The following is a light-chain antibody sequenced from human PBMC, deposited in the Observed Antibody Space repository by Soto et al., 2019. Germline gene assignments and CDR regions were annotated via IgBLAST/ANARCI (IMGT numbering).Light chain of an antibody. CDR1: QSVSSYY. CDR2: AAS. Sequence: EIVLTQSPGTLSLSPGERATLSCRASQSVSSYYLAWYQQKPGQAPRLLIYAASSRATGIPDRFSGGGSGTDFTLTISRLEPEDFAVYYCQQYHNWPPITFGQGTRLEIK. J-gene: IGKJ5*01. V-gene: IGKV3-20*01. CDR3: QQYHNWPPIT.